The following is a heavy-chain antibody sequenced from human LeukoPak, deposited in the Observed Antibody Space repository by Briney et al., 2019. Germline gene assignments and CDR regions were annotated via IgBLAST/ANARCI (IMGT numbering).Heavy chain of an antibody. Sequence: GGSLRLSCAASGFSFSSYNMTWVRQAPGKGLEWVANIKQDGGEKYYVDSVKGQFTISRDNAKDSLYLQMNSLRAEDTAVYYCAREKEGYCSRTSCYLDYYYYYMDVWGKGTTVTISS. D-gene: IGHD2-2*01. CDR1: GFSFSSYN. CDR2: IKQDGGEK. CDR3: AREKEGYCSRTSCYLDYYYYYMDV. V-gene: IGHV3-7*01. J-gene: IGHJ6*03.